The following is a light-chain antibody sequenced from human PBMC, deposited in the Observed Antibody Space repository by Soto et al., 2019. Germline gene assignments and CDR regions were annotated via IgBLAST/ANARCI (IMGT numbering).Light chain of an antibody. CDR1: QSVSSN. CDR3: QQYGSSPWT. J-gene: IGKJ1*01. CDR2: GAS. Sequence: EIVMTQSPATLSVSPGERATLSCRASQSVSSNLAWYQQKPGQSPRLLIYGASSRATGIPDRFSGSGSGTDFTLTISRLEPEDFAVYYCQQYGSSPWTFGQGTKEDIK. V-gene: IGKV3-20*01.